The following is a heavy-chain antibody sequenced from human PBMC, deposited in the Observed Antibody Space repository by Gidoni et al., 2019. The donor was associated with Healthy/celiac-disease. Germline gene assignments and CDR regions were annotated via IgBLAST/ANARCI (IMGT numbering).Heavy chain of an antibody. CDR2: IDYSGST. J-gene: IGHJ4*02. CDR1: GGSISSSSYY. CDR3: ACYYGDYPFDY. Sequence: QLQLQESGPGLVKPSETLSLTCTVSGGSISSSSYYWGWIRQPPGKGLEWIGSIDYSGSTYYNPSLKSRVTISVDTSKNQFSLKLSSVTAADTAVYYCACYYGDYPFDYWGQGTLVTVSS. D-gene: IGHD4-17*01. V-gene: IGHV4-39*01.